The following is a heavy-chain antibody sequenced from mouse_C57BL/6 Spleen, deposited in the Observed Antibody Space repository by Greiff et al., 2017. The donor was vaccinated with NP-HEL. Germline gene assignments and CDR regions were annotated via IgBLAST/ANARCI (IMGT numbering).Heavy chain of an antibody. V-gene: IGHV1-82*01. D-gene: IGHD4-1*01. CDR3: ARGELGHY. J-gene: IGHJ2*01. Sequence: VQLQQSGPELVKPGASVKISCKASGYAFSSSWMNWVKQRPGKGLEWIGRIYPGDGDTNYNGKFKGKATLTADKSSSTAYMQLSSLTSEDSAVYFCARGELGHYWGQGTTLTVSS. CDR2: IYPGDGDT. CDR1: GYAFSSSW.